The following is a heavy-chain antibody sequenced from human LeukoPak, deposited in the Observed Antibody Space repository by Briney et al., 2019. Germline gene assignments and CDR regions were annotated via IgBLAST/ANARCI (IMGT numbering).Heavy chain of an antibody. CDR1: GFTFSSYA. V-gene: IGHV3-23*01. CDR3: AKDRGGGITMIVVVITDDAFDI. D-gene: IGHD3-22*01. J-gene: IGHJ3*02. Sequence: GGSLRLSCAASGFTFSSYAMSWVRQAPGKGLEWVSAISGSGGSTYYADSVKGRFTISRDNSKNTLYLQMNSLRAEDTAVYYCAKDRGGGITMIVVVITDDAFDIWGQGTMVTVSS. CDR2: ISGSGGST.